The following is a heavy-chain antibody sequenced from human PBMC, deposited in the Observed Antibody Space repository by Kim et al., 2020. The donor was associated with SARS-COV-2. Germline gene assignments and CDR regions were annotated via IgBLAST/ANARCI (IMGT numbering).Heavy chain of an antibody. V-gene: IGHV3-30*02. D-gene: IGHD3-3*01. J-gene: IGHJ6*02. CDR3: AKIRCEWQYYYGMDV. Sequence: VQGRFIISRDNSKNTLYLQMNSLRAEDTAVYYCAKIRCEWQYYYGMDVWGQGTTVTVSS.